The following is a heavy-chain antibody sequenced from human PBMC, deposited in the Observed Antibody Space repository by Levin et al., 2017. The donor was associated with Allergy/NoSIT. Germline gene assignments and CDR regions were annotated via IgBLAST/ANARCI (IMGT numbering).Heavy chain of an antibody. CDR1: GYTFTSYA. CDR3: ARDSGYDRQWSHYFDY. CDR2: INTNTGNP. D-gene: IGHD5-12*01. Sequence: GESLKISCKASGYTFTSYAMNWVRQAPGQGLEWMGWINTNTGNPTYAQGFTGRFVFSLDTSVSTAYLQISSLKAEDTAVYYCARDSGYDRQWSHYFDYWGQGTLVTVSS. J-gene: IGHJ4*02. V-gene: IGHV7-4-1*02.